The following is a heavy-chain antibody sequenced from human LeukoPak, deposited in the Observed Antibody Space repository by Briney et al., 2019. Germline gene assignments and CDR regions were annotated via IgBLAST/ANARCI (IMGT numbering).Heavy chain of an antibody. D-gene: IGHD6-13*01. V-gene: IGHV4-39*01. CDR1: GGSISSSSYY. CDR2: INHSGST. J-gene: IGHJ3*02. Sequence: PSETLSLTCTVSGGSISSSSYYWGWTRQPPGKGLEWIGEINHSGSTTYNPSLKSRVTISLDTPRNQFLLRLSSVTAADTAVYYCARSNLAAGTAFDIWSQGTMVTVSS. CDR3: ARSNLAAGTAFDI.